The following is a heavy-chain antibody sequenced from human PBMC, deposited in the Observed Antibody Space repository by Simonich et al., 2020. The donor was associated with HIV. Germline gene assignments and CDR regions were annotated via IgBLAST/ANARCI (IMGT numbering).Heavy chain of an antibody. J-gene: IGHJ4*02. CDR2: ISYDGSNK. V-gene: IGHV3-30*07. D-gene: IGHD3-16*01. Sequence: QVQLVESGGGVVQPGRSLRLSCAASGFTSSSYAMHWVRQAPGKGLEWVAVISYDGSNKYSADSVKGRFTISRDNSKNTLYLQMNSLRAEDTAVYYCASGGSISSVWADDYWGQGTLVTVSS. CDR1: GFTSSSYA. CDR3: ASGGSISSVWADDY.